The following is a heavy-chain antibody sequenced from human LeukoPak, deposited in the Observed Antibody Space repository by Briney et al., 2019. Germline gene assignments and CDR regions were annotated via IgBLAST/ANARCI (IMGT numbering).Heavy chain of an antibody. J-gene: IGHJ4*02. D-gene: IGHD3-10*01. CDR2: TSSDLNVK. Sequence: GGSLRLSCAASGFTFRNYVIHWVRQAPGKGLEWVAVTSSDLNVKLYADSVKGRFTISRDNSRSTLYLQMNSLRPEDTAIYYCARQGYYGSGSPPSLYFDYWGQGTLVTVSS. CDR3: ARQGYYGSGSPPSLYFDY. V-gene: IGHV3-30-3*01. CDR1: GFTFRNYV.